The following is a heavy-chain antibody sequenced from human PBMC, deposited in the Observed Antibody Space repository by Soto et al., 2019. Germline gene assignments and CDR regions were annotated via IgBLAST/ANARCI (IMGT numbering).Heavy chain of an antibody. V-gene: IGHV3-30-3*01. D-gene: IGHD6-19*01. CDR3: ARDMYSSDYFVKWFEP. CDR2: ISHDGINK. Sequence: QVRLVESRGSVVQPGGSLRLSCTASGFSFSSYAMYWFRQPPGKGLEWVAVISHDGINKHYADSVKGRVTVSRDNSNHSLDLQLNSLRGEDTAMYYCARDMYSSDYFVKWFEPWGQGTLVTVSS. J-gene: IGHJ5*02. CDR1: GFSFSSYA.